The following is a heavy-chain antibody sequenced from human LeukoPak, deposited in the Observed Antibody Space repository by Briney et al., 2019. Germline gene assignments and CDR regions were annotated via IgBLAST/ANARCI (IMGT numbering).Heavy chain of an antibody. CDR2: INHSGST. J-gene: IGHJ4*02. CDR3: ARHRLWFGELHFDY. V-gene: IGHV4-39*01. D-gene: IGHD3-10*01. CDR1: GGSIRSTTYY. Sequence: SETLSLTCSVSGGSIRSTTYYWGWIRQPPGKGLEWIGEINHSGSTNYNPSLKSRVTISVDTSKNQFSLKLSSVTAADTAVYYCARHRLWFGELHFDYWGQGTLVTVSS.